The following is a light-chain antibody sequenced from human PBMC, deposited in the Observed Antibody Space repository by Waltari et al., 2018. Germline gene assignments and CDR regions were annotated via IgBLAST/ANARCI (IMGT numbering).Light chain of an antibody. Sequence: CRASQDVRTLVSWYQQKPGTAPRVLIYGASILETGVPSRFSGSGSGTDFTLTISGLQPEDVATYYCQQSYSIPPITFGQGTRLEIK. CDR3: QQSYSIPPIT. CDR1: QDVRTL. CDR2: GAS. V-gene: IGKV1-39*01. J-gene: IGKJ5*01.